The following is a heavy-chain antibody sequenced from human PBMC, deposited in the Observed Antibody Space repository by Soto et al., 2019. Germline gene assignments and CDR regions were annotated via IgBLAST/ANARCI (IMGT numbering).Heavy chain of an antibody. CDR1: GFTFSSYW. V-gene: IGHV3-7*03. J-gene: IGHJ6*02. CDR3: ARNGNPALRFRIYYYYGMDV. CDR2: IKQDGSEK. Sequence: GGSLRLSCAASGFTFSSYWMSWVRQAPGKGLEWVANIKQDGSEKYYVDSVKGRFTISRDNAKNSLYLQMNSLRAEDTAVYYCARNGNPALRFRIYYYYGMDVWGQGTTVTVSS. D-gene: IGHD5-12*01.